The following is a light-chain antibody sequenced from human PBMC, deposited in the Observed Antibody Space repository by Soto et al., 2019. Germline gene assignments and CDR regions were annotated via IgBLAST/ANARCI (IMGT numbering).Light chain of an antibody. CDR2: AAS. CDR3: HQANCFSFT. J-gene: IGKJ4*01. Sequence: DIQMTQSPSSVSASVGDRVTITCRASQDIHTWLAWYQQKPGKAPKLLIYAASSLQSGVPPRFSGSGSGTDFTLTISSLQPEYFATYCCHQANCFSFTFGGGTKVEIK. V-gene: IGKV1-12*02. CDR1: QDIHTW.